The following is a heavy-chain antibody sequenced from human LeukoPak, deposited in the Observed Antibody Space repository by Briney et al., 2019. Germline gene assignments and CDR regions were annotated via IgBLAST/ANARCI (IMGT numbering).Heavy chain of an antibody. J-gene: IGHJ4*02. CDR1: GFTFRSHA. CDR3: AKDFRIGYSAHFDY. D-gene: IGHD2-21*01. CDR2: IYENGGTT. Sequence: SGGSLRLSCVGSGFTFRSHAMSWVRQAPEKGLEFVSGIYENGGTTYYADSVKGRFSISRDNSKNTLYLQMDSLRGKDTAVYYCAKDFRIGYSAHFDYWGQGALVTVSS. V-gene: IGHV3-23*01.